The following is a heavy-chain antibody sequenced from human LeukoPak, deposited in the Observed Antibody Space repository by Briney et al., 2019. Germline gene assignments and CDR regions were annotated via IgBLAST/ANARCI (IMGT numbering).Heavy chain of an antibody. J-gene: IGHJ4*02. V-gene: IGHV3-11*04. D-gene: IGHD5-24*01. CDR1: GFTFSDYY. CDR2: ISSSGSTI. Sequence: PGGSLRLSCAASGFTFSDYYMSWIRQAPGKGLEWVSYISSSGSTIYYADSVKGRFTISRDNAKNSLYLQMNSLRAEDTAVYYCARVSRGWLQPERIIDYWGQGTLVTVSS. CDR3: ARVSRGWLQPERIIDY.